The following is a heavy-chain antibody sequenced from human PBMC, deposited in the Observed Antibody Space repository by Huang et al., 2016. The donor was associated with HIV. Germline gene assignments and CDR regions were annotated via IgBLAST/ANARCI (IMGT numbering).Heavy chain of an antibody. CDR1: GFTFSSCG. CDR3: AKGGSAAAVLDF. J-gene: IGHJ4*02. Sequence: QVQLVESGGGVVQPGRSLRISCAASGFTFSSCGLHGVCQAPGKGLEWVAVISNDAKTKYYADSVKGRFSISRDNSKTTVYLQLNSLRLEDTAVYYCAKGGSAAAVLDFWGQGTLVTVSS. D-gene: IGHD6-13*01. V-gene: IGHV3-30*18. CDR2: ISNDAKTK.